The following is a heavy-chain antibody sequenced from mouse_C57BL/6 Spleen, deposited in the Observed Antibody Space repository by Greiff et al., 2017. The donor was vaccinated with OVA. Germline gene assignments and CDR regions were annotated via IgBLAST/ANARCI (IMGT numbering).Heavy chain of an antibody. D-gene: IGHD1-1*01. Sequence: QVQLKQPGAELVKPGASVKLSCKASGYTFTSYWMHWVKQRPGQGLEWIGMIHPNSGSTNYNEKFKSKATLTVDKSSSTAYMQLSSLTSEDSAVYYCARGDFNLRYAMDYWGQGTSVTVSS. J-gene: IGHJ4*01. CDR3: ARGDFNLRYAMDY. CDR2: IHPNSGST. V-gene: IGHV1-64*01. CDR1: GYTFTSYW.